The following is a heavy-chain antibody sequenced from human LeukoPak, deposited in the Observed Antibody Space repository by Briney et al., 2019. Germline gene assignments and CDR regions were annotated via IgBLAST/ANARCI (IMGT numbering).Heavy chain of an antibody. J-gene: IGHJ5*02. D-gene: IGHD2-15*01. Sequence: SETLSLTCAVSGASISSGGYSWTWIRQPPGKNLEWIGYIYYDDRTSYNPSLKSRLTISADRSKNQFSLNLSSVTAADTAVYYCARGDCRGGSCYTGTAWLDTWGQGTRVTVSS. CDR3: ARGDCRGGSCYTGTAWLDT. CDR2: IYYDDRT. CDR1: GASISSGGYS. V-gene: IGHV4-30-2*01.